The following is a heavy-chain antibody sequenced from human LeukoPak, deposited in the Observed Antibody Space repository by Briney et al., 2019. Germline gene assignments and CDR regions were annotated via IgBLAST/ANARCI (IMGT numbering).Heavy chain of an antibody. CDR2: IYYSGST. CDR1: GGSFSGYY. CDR3: ARGGTYYYDSSGYTYYYYYYMDV. Sequence: PSETLSLTCAVYGGSFSGYYWSWIRQPPGKGLEWIGYIYYSGSTNYNPSLKSRVTISVDTSKNQFSLKLSSVTAADTAVYYCARGGTYYYDSSGYTYYYYYYMDVWGKGTTVTISS. D-gene: IGHD3-22*01. J-gene: IGHJ6*03. V-gene: IGHV4-59*01.